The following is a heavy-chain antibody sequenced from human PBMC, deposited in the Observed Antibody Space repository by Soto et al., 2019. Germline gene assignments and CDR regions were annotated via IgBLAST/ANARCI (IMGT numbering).Heavy chain of an antibody. D-gene: IGHD7-27*01. CDR1: GGSISSGGYS. CDR3: ARVPGP. CDR2: IYHSGRT. Sequence: TLSLTCAVSGGSISSGGYSWSWIRQPPGKGLEWIGYIYHSGRTYYNPSLKSRVTISVDRSKNQFPLKLSSVTAADTAVYYCARVPGPWGQGTLVAVSS. V-gene: IGHV4-30-2*01. J-gene: IGHJ5*02.